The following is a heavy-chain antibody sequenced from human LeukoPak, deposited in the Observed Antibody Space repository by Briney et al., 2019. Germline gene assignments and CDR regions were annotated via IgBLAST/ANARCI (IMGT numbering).Heavy chain of an antibody. Sequence: KTSETLSLTCTVSGGSISSYYWSWIRQPPGKGLEWIGYIYYSGSTNYNPSLKSRVTISVDTSKNQFSLKLSSVTAADTAVYYCARESVAAAGYYFDYWGQGTLVTVSS. CDR1: GGSISSYY. CDR2: IYYSGST. V-gene: IGHV4-59*01. CDR3: ARESVAAAGYYFDY. J-gene: IGHJ4*02. D-gene: IGHD6-13*01.